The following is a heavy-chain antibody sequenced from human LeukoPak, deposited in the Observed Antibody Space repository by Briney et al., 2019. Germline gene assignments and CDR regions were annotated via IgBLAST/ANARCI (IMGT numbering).Heavy chain of an antibody. J-gene: IGHJ4*02. V-gene: IGHV1-24*01. Sequence: ASVKVSCKVSGYTLTELSMHWVRQAPGKGLEWMGGFDPEDGETIYAQKFRGRVTMTEDTSTDTAYMELSSLRSEDTAVYYCATLAAAGHGVDYWGQGTLVTVSS. CDR1: GYTLTELS. CDR3: ATLAAAGHGVDY. D-gene: IGHD6-13*01. CDR2: FDPEDGET.